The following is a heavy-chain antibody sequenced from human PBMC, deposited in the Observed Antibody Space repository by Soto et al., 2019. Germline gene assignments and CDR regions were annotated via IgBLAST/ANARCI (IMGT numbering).Heavy chain of an antibody. J-gene: IGHJ6*04. Sequence: SETLSLTCTVSGGSISSDYWSWIRQPPGKGLEWIGYIYYSGSTNYNPSLKSRVTISVDTSKNQFSLKLSSVTAADTAVYYCARGPRGLFSVWGKGTTVTVSS. CDR1: GGSISSDY. CDR3: ARGPRGLFSV. V-gene: IGHV4-59*08. D-gene: IGHD3-10*01. CDR2: IYYSGST.